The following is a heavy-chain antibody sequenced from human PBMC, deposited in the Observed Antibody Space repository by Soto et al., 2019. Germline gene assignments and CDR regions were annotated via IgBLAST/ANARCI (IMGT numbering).Heavy chain of an antibody. V-gene: IGHV1-18*01. CDR2: ISAYNGNT. D-gene: IGHD3-3*01. J-gene: IGHJ6*02. CDR1: GYTFTSYA. Sequence: ASVKVSCKASGYTFTSYAISWVRQAPGQGLEWMGWISAYNGNTNYAQKLQGRVTMTTDTSTSTAYMELRSLRSDDTAVYYCARGTTYDFWSGYYTGDHYYYGMDVWGQGTTVTVSS. CDR3: ARGTTYDFWSGYYTGDHYYYGMDV.